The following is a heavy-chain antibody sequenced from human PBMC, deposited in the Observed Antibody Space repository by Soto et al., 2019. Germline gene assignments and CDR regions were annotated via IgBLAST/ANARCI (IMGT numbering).Heavy chain of an antibody. CDR2: ISSSGSTI. CDR3: ARGSVVVVPAAIHV. J-gene: IGHJ6*02. D-gene: IGHD2-2*01. Sequence: GGSLRLSCAASGFTFSDYYMSWIRQAPGKGLEWVSYISSSGSTIYYADSVKGRFTISRDNAKNSLYLQMDSLRAEDTAVYYCARGSVVVVPAAIHVWGQGTTVTVSS. CDR1: GFTFSDYY. V-gene: IGHV3-11*01.